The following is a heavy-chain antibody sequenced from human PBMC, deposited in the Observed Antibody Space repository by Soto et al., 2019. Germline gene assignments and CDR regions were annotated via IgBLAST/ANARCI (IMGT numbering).Heavy chain of an antibody. D-gene: IGHD3-22*01. Sequence: PEVSLRLSCAASRFTFSSYGMHCVRQAPGKGLQWVAVISYDGSNKYYADSEKGRFTTSRDNSKNTLYLQMNSLRAADTAVYYCAKAEGRNYYDSSGYSLDYWGQGTLVTVSS. V-gene: IGHV3-30*18. CDR1: RFTFSSYG. CDR3: AKAEGRNYYDSSGYSLDY. CDR2: ISYDGSNK. J-gene: IGHJ4*02.